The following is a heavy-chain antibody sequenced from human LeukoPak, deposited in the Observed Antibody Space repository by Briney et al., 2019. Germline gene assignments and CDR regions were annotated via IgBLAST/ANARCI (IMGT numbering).Heavy chain of an antibody. CDR3: ASASDFWSGSPLDY. V-gene: IGHV4-4*02. CDR2: IYHSGST. J-gene: IGHJ4*02. Sequence: SGTLSLTCAVSGGSISSTNWWTWVRPPPGKGLEWIGEIYHSGSTNYNPSLKSRVTISVDKSKNQFSLKLSSVTAADTAVYYCASASDFWSGSPLDYWGQGTLVTVSS. CDR1: GGSISSTNW. D-gene: IGHD3-3*01.